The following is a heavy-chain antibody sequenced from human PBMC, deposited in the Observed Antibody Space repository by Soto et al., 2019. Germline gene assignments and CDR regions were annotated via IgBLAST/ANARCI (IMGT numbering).Heavy chain of an antibody. CDR1: LFTFIINY. D-gene: IGHD3-9*01. CDR3: ASVILTGYYYYGMDV. V-gene: IGHV3-66*01. CDR2: IYIFFIT. Sequence: SLILSFSSSLFTFIINYIIFFLHSPFNFLYFFSFIYIFFITYYSYSVNFIFTISRYNSKNTLYLQMNSLRAEDTAVYYCASVILTGYYYYGMDVWGQGTTVTVSS. J-gene: IGHJ6*02.